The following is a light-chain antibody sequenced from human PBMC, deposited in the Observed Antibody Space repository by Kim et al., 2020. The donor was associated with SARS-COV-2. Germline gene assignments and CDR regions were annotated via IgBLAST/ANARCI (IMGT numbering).Light chain of an antibody. V-gene: IGKV3-11*01. CDR1: QGVSTI. CDR2: DAS. Sequence: WCPRERATPSCRASQGVSTILAWYQQKPGQAPRLLIHDASNRATGIPARFSGSGSVTDFTLTISSLEPGDFAVYYCQQRISWPFTFGPGTKVDIK. J-gene: IGKJ3*01. CDR3: QQRISWPFT.